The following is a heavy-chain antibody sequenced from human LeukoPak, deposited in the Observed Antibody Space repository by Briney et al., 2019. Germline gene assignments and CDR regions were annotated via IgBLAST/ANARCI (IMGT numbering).Heavy chain of an antibody. V-gene: IGHV4-4*02. Sequence: PSETLSLTCAVSGGSISSSNWWSWVRQPPGKGLEWIGEIYHSGSTYYNPSLKSRVTISVDTSKNQFSLKLSSVTAADTAVYYCARGLRVYYYGSGSYGELKYWGQGTLVTVSS. J-gene: IGHJ4*02. CDR2: IYHSGST. CDR1: GGSISSSNW. CDR3: ARGLRVYYYGSGSYGELKY. D-gene: IGHD3-10*01.